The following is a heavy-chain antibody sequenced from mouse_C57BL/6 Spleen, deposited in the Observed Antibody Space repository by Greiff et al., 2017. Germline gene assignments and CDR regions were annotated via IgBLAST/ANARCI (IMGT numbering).Heavy chain of an antibody. CDR2: ISSGSSTI. J-gene: IGHJ2*01. Sequence: EVKLVESGGGLVKPGGSLKLSCAASGFTFSDYGMHWVRQAPEKGLEWVAYISSGSSTIYYADTVKGRFTISRDNAKNTLFLQMTSLRSEDTAMYYCARGDNYYDWGQGTTLTVSS. D-gene: IGHD1-1*01. CDR3: ARGDNYYD. CDR1: GFTFSDYG. V-gene: IGHV5-17*01.